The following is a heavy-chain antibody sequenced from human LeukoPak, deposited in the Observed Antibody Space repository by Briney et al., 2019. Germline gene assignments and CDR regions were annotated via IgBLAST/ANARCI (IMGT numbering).Heavy chain of an antibody. CDR1: GGSFSGYY. V-gene: IGHV4-34*01. D-gene: IGHD3-16*01. CDR2: INHSGST. CDR3: ARGRGGLT. Sequence: SETLSLTCAVYGGSFSGYYWSWIRQPPGKGLEWIGEINHSGSTNYNPSLKSRVTISVDTSKNQFSLELSSVTAADTAVYYCARGRGGLTWGQGTLVTVSS. J-gene: IGHJ5*02.